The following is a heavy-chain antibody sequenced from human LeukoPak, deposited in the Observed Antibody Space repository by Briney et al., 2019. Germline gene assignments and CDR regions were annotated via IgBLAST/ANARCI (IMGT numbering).Heavy chain of an antibody. CDR2: INHSGST. D-gene: IGHD3-10*01. J-gene: IGHJ4*02. CDR3: ARRSYGSGRFEDY. Sequence: PSETLSLTCAVYGGSFSGYYWSWIRQPPGKGLEWIGEINHSGSTNYNPSLKSRVTISVDTSKNQFSLKLSSVTAADTAVYYCARRSYGSGRFEDYWGQGTLVTVSS. CDR1: GGSFSGYY. V-gene: IGHV4-34*01.